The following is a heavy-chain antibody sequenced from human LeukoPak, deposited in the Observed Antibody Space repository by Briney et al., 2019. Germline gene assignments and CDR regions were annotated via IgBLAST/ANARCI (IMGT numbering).Heavy chain of an antibody. CDR1: GGSISSYY. Sequence: SETLSLTCTVSGGSISSYYWSWIRQPPGKGLEWIGYIYYSGSTNYNPSLKSRVTISVDTSKNQFSLKLSSVTAADTAVYYCARGLTYYYDSSGQNWFDPWGQGTLVTVSS. D-gene: IGHD3-22*01. J-gene: IGHJ5*02. V-gene: IGHV4-59*08. CDR2: IYYSGST. CDR3: ARGLTYYYDSSGQNWFDP.